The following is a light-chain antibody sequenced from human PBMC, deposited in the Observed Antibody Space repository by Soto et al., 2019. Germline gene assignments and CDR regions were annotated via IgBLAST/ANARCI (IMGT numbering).Light chain of an antibody. J-gene: IGLJ1*01. CDR2: EVT. CDR3: SSYTTSRTLV. Sequence: QLVLTQPASVSGSPGQSITISCTGTSSDIGGYNYVSWYQQHPDKAPKLMIFEVTKRPSGVSNRFSGSKSGNTASLTISGLQAEDEADYYCSSYTTSRTLVFGTGTKLTVL. V-gene: IGLV2-14*01. CDR1: SSDIGGYNY.